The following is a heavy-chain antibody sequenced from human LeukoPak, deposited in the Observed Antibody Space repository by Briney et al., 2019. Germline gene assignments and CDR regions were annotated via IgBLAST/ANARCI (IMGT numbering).Heavy chain of an antibody. D-gene: IGHD4-17*01. CDR1: DGSITNYD. V-gene: IGHV4-59*01. Sequence: SETLSLTCTVSDGSITNYDWSWVRQPPGKELEFIGHVHYSGTTNYNPSLRSRVTISIDTSKKHFFLKLKSVTAADTAVYYCATGYGDFRVEGRYFYSWGQGTLVTVSS. CDR2: VHYSGTT. J-gene: IGHJ4*02. CDR3: ATGYGDFRVEGRYFYS.